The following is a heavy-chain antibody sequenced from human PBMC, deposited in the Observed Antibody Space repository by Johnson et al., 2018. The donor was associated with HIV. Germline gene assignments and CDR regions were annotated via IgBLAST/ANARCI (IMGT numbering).Heavy chain of an antibody. CDR1: GFTFSNAW. V-gene: IGHV3-20*04. Sequence: VQLVESGGGVIRPGGSLRLSCAASGFTFSNAWMSWVRQAPGKGLECVSGISWNSGSIGYADSVKGRFTISRDNAKNSLYLQMNSLRAEDTALYYCAKDNYDSSGDYDFGAFDIWGQGTMVTVSS. D-gene: IGHD3-22*01. CDR2: ISWNSGSI. CDR3: AKDNYDSSGDYDFGAFDI. J-gene: IGHJ3*02.